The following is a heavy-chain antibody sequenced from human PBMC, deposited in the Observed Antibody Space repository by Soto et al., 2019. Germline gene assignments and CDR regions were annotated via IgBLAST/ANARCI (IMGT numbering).Heavy chain of an antibody. D-gene: IGHD6-19*01. Sequence: ASVKVSCKASGGTFSSYGISWVRQAPGQGLEWMGWISAYNGNTNYAQNLQGRVTMTTDTSMTTAYMELRSLRSDDTAVYYCARDGYSSGWFFDYWAQGTLVTVSS. J-gene: IGHJ4*02. CDR2: ISAYNGNT. CDR1: GGTFSSYG. CDR3: ARDGYSSGWFFDY. V-gene: IGHV1-18*01.